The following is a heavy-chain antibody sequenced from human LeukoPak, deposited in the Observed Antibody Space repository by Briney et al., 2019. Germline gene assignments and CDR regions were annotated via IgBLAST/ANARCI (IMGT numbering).Heavy chain of an antibody. V-gene: IGHV3-7*01. Sequence: GGSLRLSCAASGFTFSSYSMSWVRQAPGKGLDWVANINQDGSEKYYVDSVKGRFTISRENAKNSLYLQMNSLRAEDTAVYYCARDRVWTVLYWGQGTLVTVSS. CDR1: GFTFSSYS. CDR2: INQDGSEK. D-gene: IGHD6-13*01. CDR3: ARDRVWTVLY. J-gene: IGHJ4*02.